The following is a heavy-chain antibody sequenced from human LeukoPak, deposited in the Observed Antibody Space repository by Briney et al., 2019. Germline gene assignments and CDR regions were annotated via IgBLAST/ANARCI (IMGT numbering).Heavy chain of an antibody. V-gene: IGHV1-46*01. Sequence: ASVKVSCKASGYTFTSYYMHWVRQAPGQGLERMGIINPSGGSTSYAQKFQGRVTMTRDTSTSTVYMELSSLRSEDTAVYYCARSVGWPNSAEYFQHWGQGTLVTVSS. CDR3: ARSVGWPNSAEYFQH. D-gene: IGHD1-26*01. CDR1: GYTFTSYY. J-gene: IGHJ1*01. CDR2: INPSGGST.